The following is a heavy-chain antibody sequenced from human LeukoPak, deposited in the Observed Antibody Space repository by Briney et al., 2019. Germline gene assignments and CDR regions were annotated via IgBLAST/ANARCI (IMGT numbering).Heavy chain of an antibody. CDR2: ITSDGSST. CDR1: QFTFSSYW. CDR3: ARDGSLPDY. V-gene: IGHV3-74*01. Sequence: PGGSLRLSCAASQFTFSSYWMHWVRQAPGKGLVWVSFITSDGSSTSYADYAKGRFTISRDNAKNMLYLQMNSLRAEDTAVYYCARDGSLPDYWGQGTLVTVSS. J-gene: IGHJ4*02. D-gene: IGHD5-12*01.